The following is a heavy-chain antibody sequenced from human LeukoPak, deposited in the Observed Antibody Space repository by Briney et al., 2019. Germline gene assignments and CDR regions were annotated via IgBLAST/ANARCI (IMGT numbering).Heavy chain of an antibody. J-gene: IGHJ3*02. CDR1: GGSISSYY. Sequence: SETLSLTCTVSGGSISSYYWGWIRQPPGKGLEWIGYIFYTGSTNYNLPLKSRATISVDTSKNQISLKLSSVTAADTAVYYCARDLPNDAFDIWGQGTMVTVSS. CDR3: ARDLPNDAFDI. CDR2: IFYTGST. V-gene: IGHV4-59*01.